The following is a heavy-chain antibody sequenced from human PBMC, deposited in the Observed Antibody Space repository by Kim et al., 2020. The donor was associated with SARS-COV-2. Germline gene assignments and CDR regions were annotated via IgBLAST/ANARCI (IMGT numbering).Heavy chain of an antibody. D-gene: IGHD3-3*01. CDR2: IWYDGSNK. CDR1: GFSFSDFG. V-gene: IGHV3-33*06. Sequence: GGSLRLSCAASGFSFSDFGMHWVRQAPGKGLEWVAVIWYDGSNKYYADSVKGRFTVSRDNSKNTLYLQMSSLKAEDTAVYYCAKPPYDLWTDYPADYGM. J-gene: IGHJ6*01. CDR3: AKPPYDLWTDYPADYGM.